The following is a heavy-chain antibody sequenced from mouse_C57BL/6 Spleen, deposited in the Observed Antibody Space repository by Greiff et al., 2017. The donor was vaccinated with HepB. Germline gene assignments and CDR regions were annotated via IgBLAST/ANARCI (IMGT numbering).Heavy chain of an antibody. CDR1: GFTFSDYG. V-gene: IGHV5-17*01. Sequence: EVQLVESGGGLVKPGGSLKLSCAASGFTFSDYGMHWVRQAPEKGLEWVAYISSGSSTIYYADTVKGRFTISRDNAKNTLFLQMTSLRSEDTAMYYCARLTGTGDYYAMDYWGQGTSVTVSS. D-gene: IGHD4-1*01. CDR2: ISSGSSTI. J-gene: IGHJ4*01. CDR3: ARLTGTGDYYAMDY.